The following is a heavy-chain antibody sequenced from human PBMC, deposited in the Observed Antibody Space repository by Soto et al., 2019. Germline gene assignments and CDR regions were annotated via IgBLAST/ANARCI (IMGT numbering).Heavy chain of an antibody. D-gene: IGHD6-19*01. CDR1: GYTFTSYA. CDR2: INAGNGNT. J-gene: IGHJ4*02. Sequence: QVQLVQSGAEVKKPGASVKVSCKASGYTFTSYAMRWVRQAPGQRLEWMGWINAGNGNTKYSQKFQGRVTITRDTSASTAYMELRSLRSEDTAVYYCARDAYIAVAGISDYWGQGTLVTVSS. V-gene: IGHV1-3*01. CDR3: ARDAYIAVAGISDY.